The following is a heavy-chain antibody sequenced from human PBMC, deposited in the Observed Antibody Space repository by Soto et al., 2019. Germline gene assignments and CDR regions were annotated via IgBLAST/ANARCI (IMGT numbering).Heavy chain of an antibody. D-gene: IGHD3-9*01. CDR2: IFYSGTT. J-gene: IGHJ5*02. CDR1: GGSINTAGYY. V-gene: IGHV4-31*03. Sequence: TLSLTCTVSGGSINTAGYYWNWVRHSPGKGLEWIGYIFYSGTTYYNPSLESRLTMSLDKSKNHFSLRLSSVTAADTAYYYCARSFYDLSTATGGHWFDPWGHGTPVTVSS. CDR3: ARSFYDLSTATGGHWFDP.